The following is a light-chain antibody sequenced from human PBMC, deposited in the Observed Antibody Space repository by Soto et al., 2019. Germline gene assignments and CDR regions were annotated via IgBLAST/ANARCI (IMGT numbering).Light chain of an antibody. CDR1: QSISSY. V-gene: IGKV1-39*01. J-gene: IGKJ1*01. CDR2: AAS. Sequence: DIQMTQSPSSLSASVGDRVTITCRASQSISSYLNWYQQKPGKAPKLLIYAASSFQSGVASRFSGSGSGTDFTLTISRQQPEDFATYYCQQSYGTPTFGQGTKVDIK. CDR3: QQSYGTPT.